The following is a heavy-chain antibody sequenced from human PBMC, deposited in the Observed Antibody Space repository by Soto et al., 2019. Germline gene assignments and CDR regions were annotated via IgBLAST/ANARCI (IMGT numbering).Heavy chain of an antibody. CDR3: GGSGSFPYYYYYGMDV. Sequence: SETLSLTCTVSGGSISSYSWSWIRQPPGKGLEWIGYIYYSGSTNYNPSLKSRVTISVDTSKNQFSLKLSSVTAADTAVYYCGGSGSFPYYYYYGMDVWGQGTTVTVS. D-gene: IGHD3-10*01. CDR1: GGSISSYS. CDR2: IYYSGST. J-gene: IGHJ6*02. V-gene: IGHV4-59*08.